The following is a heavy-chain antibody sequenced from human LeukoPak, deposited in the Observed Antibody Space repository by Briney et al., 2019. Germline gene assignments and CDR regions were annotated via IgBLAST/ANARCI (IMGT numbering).Heavy chain of an antibody. CDR1: GFTFSNYE. CDR2: ISSSGRTF. CDR3: ARDHDWDYMDV. D-gene: IGHD3-9*01. Sequence: GGSLRLSCAASGFTFSNYEMNWVRQAPGKGLEWLSYISSSGRTFYYADSVKGRFTISRDNAKDSLFLQMSSLRAEDTAVYYCARDHDWDYMDVWGKGTTVTVSS. V-gene: IGHV3-48*03. J-gene: IGHJ6*03.